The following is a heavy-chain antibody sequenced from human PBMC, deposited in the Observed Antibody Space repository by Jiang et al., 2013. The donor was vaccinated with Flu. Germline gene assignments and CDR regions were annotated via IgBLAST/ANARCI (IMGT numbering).Heavy chain of an antibody. CDR1: GGSISSGDYF. Sequence: GSGLVKPSQTLSLTCTVSGGSISSGDYFWSWIRQPPGKGLEWIGYIYYTGSTYYNPSLKSRVTISEDMSKNQFSLKLNSVSAADTAVYYCARESAYSTSVDVWGKGDHGHRLL. V-gene: IGHV4-30-4*01. J-gene: IGHJ6*04. CDR2: IYYTGST. D-gene: IGHD6-13*01. CDR3: ARESAYSTSVDV.